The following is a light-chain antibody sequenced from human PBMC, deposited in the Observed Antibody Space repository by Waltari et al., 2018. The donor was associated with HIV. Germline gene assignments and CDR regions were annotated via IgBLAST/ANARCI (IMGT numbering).Light chain of an antibody. CDR1: SSDVGSYNL. Sequence: QSALTQPASVSGSPGQLITISCTGTSSDVGSYNLVSWYQQHPGKAPKLMIYEVSKRPSVVSNRFSGSKSGNTASLTISGLQAEDEADYYCCSYAGSSTFVVFGGGTKLTVL. CDR3: CSYAGSSTFVV. CDR2: EVS. V-gene: IGLV2-23*02. J-gene: IGLJ2*01.